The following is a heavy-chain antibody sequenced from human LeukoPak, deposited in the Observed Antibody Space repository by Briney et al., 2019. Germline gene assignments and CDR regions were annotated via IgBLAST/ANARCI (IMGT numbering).Heavy chain of an antibody. Sequence: SETLSLTCTVSGGSISSSSYYWGWIRQPPGKGLEWIGGIYYSGSTYYNPSLNSRVTISVDTSKNQFSLTLSSVTAADTAVYYCASYYYDSSAYYGPFDYWGQGTLVTVSS. CDR3: ASYYYDSSAYYGPFDY. CDR1: GGSISSSSYY. CDR2: IYYSGST. J-gene: IGHJ4*02. D-gene: IGHD3-22*01. V-gene: IGHV4-39*01.